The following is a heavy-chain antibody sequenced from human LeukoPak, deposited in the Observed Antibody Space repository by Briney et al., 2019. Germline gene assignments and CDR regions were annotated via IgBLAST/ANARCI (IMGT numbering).Heavy chain of an antibody. V-gene: IGHV3-53*01. D-gene: IGHD1-14*01. Sequence: GGSLRLSCAAPGFTVITNDMTWVRQAPGKGLEWVSVLYSDGNTKYADSVQGRFTISRDNSKNTLYLEMNSLSPDDTAVYYCARGVEPLAANTLAYWGQGTLVTVSS. CDR3: ARGVEPLAANTLAY. CDR1: GFTVITND. J-gene: IGHJ4*02. CDR2: LYSDGNT.